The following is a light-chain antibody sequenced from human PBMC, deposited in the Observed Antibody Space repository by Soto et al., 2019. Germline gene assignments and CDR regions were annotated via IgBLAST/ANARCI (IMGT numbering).Light chain of an antibody. CDR3: GTWDSSLSVVV. V-gene: IGLV2-14*02. CDR2: EVS. J-gene: IGLJ2*01. Sequence: QSALTQPASVSGSPGQSITISCTGTSRDVGSYNLVSWYQQHPGKAPKLMIYEVSKRPSGVSNRFSGSKSGTSATLGITGLQSEDEADYFCGTWDSSLSVVVFGGGTKVTVL. CDR1: SRDVGSYNL.